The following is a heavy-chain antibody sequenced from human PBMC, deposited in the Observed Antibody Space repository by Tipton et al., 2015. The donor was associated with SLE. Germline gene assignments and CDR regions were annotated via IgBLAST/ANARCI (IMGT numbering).Heavy chain of an antibody. CDR2: IYTSGST. Sequence: TLSLTCTVSGGSISSGSYYWSWIRQPAGKGLEWIGHIYTSGSTNYNPSLKSRVTISVDTSKNQFSLKLSSVTAADTAVYYCARWRFRDYTSYYFDYWGQGTLVTVSS. J-gene: IGHJ4*02. D-gene: IGHD3-10*01. V-gene: IGHV4-61*09. CDR3: ARWRFRDYTSYYFDY. CDR1: GGSISSGSYY.